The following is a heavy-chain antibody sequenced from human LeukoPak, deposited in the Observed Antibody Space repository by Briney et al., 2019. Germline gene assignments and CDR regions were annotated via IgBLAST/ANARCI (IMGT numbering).Heavy chain of an antibody. CDR1: GCTFISYY. V-gene: IGHV1-2*06. J-gene: IGHJ4*02. CDR3: SRYIVGGTQDDY. CDR2: INPNLGGA. Sequence: SSVKVSCKASGCTFISYYMLWVRQAPGQGLEWMGRINPNLGGANYVQKFQGRVTMTSATSISTAYMELSRLRSDDTAVNYLSRYIVGGTQDDYWGQGTMVTVSS. D-gene: IGHD1-26*01.